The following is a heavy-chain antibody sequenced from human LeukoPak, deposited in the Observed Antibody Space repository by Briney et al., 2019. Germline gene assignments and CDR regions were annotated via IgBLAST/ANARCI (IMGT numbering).Heavy chain of an antibody. CDR2: IYYSGST. CDR3: ARTTRVTPDGRAEYFED. Sequence: TSETLSLTCTVSGGSISSSSYYWGWIRQPPGKGLEWIGSIYYSGSTYYNPSLRSRVSRVTISVDASEKQFSLSLRSVTAADTAMYYCARTTRVTPDGRAEYFEDWGQGTLVIVSS. D-gene: IGHD4-11*01. J-gene: IGHJ1*01. CDR1: GGSISSSSYY. V-gene: IGHV4-39*07.